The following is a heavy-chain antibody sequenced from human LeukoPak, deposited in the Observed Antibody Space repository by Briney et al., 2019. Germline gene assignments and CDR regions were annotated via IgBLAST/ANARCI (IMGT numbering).Heavy chain of an antibody. D-gene: IGHD2-21*01. CDR3: AKDVSVIQGYFDH. V-gene: IGHV3-23*01. J-gene: IGHJ4*02. Sequence: GGSLRLSCAASGFIFSSYPMSWARQAPGKGLEWVSVISGSGDNTYYADSVKGRFTISRDNSKNTLYLQMNSLRAEDTAVYYCAKDVSVIQGYFDHWGQGTLVTVSS. CDR1: GFIFSSYP. CDR2: ISGSGDNT.